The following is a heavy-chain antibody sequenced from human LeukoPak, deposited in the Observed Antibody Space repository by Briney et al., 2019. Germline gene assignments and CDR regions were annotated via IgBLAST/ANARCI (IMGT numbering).Heavy chain of an antibody. CDR2: IKQDGGEK. Sequence: GGSLRLSCAASGFTFSSYWMSWVRQAPGKGLEWVANIKQDGGEKYYVESVKGRFTIPRDNVKNSLYLQMNSLRVEDTAVYYCARARGGYDLDYWGQGTLVTVSS. V-gene: IGHV3-7*01. J-gene: IGHJ4*02. D-gene: IGHD5-12*01. CDR1: GFTFSSYW. CDR3: ARARGGYDLDY.